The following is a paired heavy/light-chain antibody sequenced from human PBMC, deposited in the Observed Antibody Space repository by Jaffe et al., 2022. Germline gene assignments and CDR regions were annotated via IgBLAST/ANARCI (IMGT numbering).Heavy chain of an antibody. V-gene: IGHV4-38-2*02. Sequence: QVQLQESGPGLVKPSETLSLTCAVSGYSISSGYYWGWIRQPPGKGLEWIGSIYHSGSTYYNPSLKSRVTISVDTSKNQFSLKLSSVTAADTAVYYCARDSLYCSGGSCYGRGAWFDPWGQGTLVTVSS. CDR2: IYHSGST. CDR1: GYSISSGYY. D-gene: IGHD2-15*01. CDR3: ARDSLYCSGGSCYGRGAWFDP. J-gene: IGHJ5*02.
Light chain of an antibody. CDR2: GNS. CDR1: SSNIGAGYD. J-gene: IGLJ2*01. CDR3: QSYDSSLSGSNVV. V-gene: IGLV1-40*01. Sequence: QSVLTQPPSVSGAPGQRVTISCTGSSSNIGAGYDVHWYQQLPGTAPKLLIYGNSNRPSGVPDRFSGSKSGTSASLAITGLQAEDEADYYCQSYDSSLSGSNVVFGGGTKLTVL.